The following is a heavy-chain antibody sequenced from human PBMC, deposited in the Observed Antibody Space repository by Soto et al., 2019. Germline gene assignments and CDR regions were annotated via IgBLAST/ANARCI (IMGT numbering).Heavy chain of an antibody. CDR3: ARANTIRPYYFNMDV. V-gene: IGHV1-2*04. CDR2: IHPNSGGT. CDR1: GYTFTAYY. Sequence: QVQLVQSGPEVRKPGASLKVSCKASGYTFTAYYIHWVRQGPGRGLEWVGWIHPNSGGTYYAQKFQAWSTMTRDTSISTAYLELSGLTSNDTAVYYCARANTIRPYYFNMDVWGQGTTVTVSS. J-gene: IGHJ6*02. D-gene: IGHD3-22*01.